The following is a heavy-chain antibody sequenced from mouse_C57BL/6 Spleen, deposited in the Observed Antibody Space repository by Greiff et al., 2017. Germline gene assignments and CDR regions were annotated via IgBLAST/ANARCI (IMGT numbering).Heavy chain of an antibody. D-gene: IGHD1-1*02. CDR3: ARGIMGHYYSMDY. V-gene: IGHV1-69*01. Sequence: QVQLQQPGAELVMPGASVKLSCKASGYTFTSYWMHWVKQRPGQGLEWIGEIDPSDSDTNYNQKFKGKSTFTVDKSSSTAYMQLSSLTSEDSAVYFCARGIMGHYYSMDYWGQGTSVTVSS. J-gene: IGHJ4*01. CDR1: GYTFTSYW. CDR2: IDPSDSDT.